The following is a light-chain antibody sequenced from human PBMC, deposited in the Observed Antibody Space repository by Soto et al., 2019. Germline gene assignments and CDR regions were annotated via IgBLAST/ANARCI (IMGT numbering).Light chain of an antibody. Sequence: DIQMTQSPSSLSASVGDRVTITCRASQGISNYLAWYQQKPGKVPKLLIYAASTLQSGVPSRFSGSGSGTDFTLTISSLQPEDVATYYCQKYKSALTLTFGGGTKVDIK. CDR2: AAS. CDR1: QGISNY. V-gene: IGKV1-27*01. J-gene: IGKJ4*01. CDR3: QKYKSALTLT.